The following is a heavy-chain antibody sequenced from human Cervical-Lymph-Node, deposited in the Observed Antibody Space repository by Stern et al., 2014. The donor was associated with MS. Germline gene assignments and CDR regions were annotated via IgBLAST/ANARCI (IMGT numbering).Heavy chain of an antibody. CDR2: IFANDEK. CDR1: GFSLSNARMG. V-gene: IGHV2-26*01. Sequence: QVTLRESGPVLVKPTETLTLTCTVSGFSLSNARMGVSWIRQPPGKALEWLAHIFANDEKSYNTSLKSRLTISKDSSKSQVFLTMTNRDPVDTATYCCARIQMSAAGYFDYWGQGTLVTVSS. J-gene: IGHJ4*02. D-gene: IGHD6-13*01. CDR3: ARIQMSAAGYFDY.